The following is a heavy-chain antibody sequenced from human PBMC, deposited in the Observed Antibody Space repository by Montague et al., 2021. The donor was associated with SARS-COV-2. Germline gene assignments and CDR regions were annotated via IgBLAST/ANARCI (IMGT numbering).Heavy chain of an antibody. CDR1: GDSISSGYFY. CDR3: ARHLAISGPAAVSDY. V-gene: IGHV4-39*01. J-gene: IGHJ4*02. Sequence: SETLSLTCTVSGDSISSGYFYWGWIRQPPGKGLEWVRTIHYSGIPYYNPSLKSRVTLSVDTSRNQFSLKLSSVTAADTAIYYCARHLAISGPAAVSDYWGQGTLVTVSS. CDR2: IHYSGIP. D-gene: IGHD2-2*01.